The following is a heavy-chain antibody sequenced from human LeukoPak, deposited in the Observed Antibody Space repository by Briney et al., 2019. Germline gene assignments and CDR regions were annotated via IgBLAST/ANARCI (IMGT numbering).Heavy chain of an antibody. V-gene: IGHV4-59*01. J-gene: IGHJ6*02. CDR1: GGSISSYY. D-gene: IGHD5-18*01. Sequence: SETLSLTCTVSGGSISSYYWSWIRQPPGKGLEWIGYIYYSGSTNYNPSLKSRVTISVDTSKNQFSLKLSSVTAADTAVYYCATGAMVSLGMDVWGQGTTVTVSS. CDR2: IYYSGST. CDR3: ATGAMVSLGMDV.